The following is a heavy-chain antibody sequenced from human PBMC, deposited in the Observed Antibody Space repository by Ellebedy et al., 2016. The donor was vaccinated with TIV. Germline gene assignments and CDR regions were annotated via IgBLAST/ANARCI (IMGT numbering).Heavy chain of an antibody. CDR1: GFTFSSYS. V-gene: IGHV3-21*01. CDR3: ARDPGFWSGADY. D-gene: IGHD3-3*01. J-gene: IGHJ4*02. CDR2: ISSSSSYI. Sequence: PGGSLRLSCAASGFTFSSYSMNWVRQAPRKGLEWVSSISSSSSYIYYADSVKGRVTISRDNAKNSLYLQMNSLRAEDTAVYYCARDPGFWSGADYWGQGTLVTVSS.